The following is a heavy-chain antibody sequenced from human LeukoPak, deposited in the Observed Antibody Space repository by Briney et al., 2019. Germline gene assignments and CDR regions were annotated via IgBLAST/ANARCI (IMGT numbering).Heavy chain of an antibody. V-gene: IGHV1-2*06. D-gene: IGHD1-14*01. Sequence: ASVKVSCKASGYTFTGYYMHWVRQAPGQGLEWMGRINPNSGGTNYAQKFQGRVTMTRDTSISTAYMELSRLRSDDTAVYYCAREMEIEPNGAFDIWGQGTMVTVSS. CDR3: AREMEIEPNGAFDI. CDR1: GYTFTGYY. CDR2: INPNSGGT. J-gene: IGHJ3*02.